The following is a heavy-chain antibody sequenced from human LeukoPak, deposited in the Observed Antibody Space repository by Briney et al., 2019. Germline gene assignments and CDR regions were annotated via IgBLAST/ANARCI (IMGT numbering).Heavy chain of an antibody. J-gene: IGHJ3*02. D-gene: IGHD3-10*01. V-gene: IGHV5-51*01. CDR1: GYSFPEYW. CDR2: IYPRDSLI. Sequence: GESLKISCKGSGYSFPEYWIGWVRQTPGKGPELMGIIYPRDSLISYSPSFRGQVTISADKSVSTAYLQWNSLKASDTAMYYCARQGGSGFPSRGAFDIWGQGTMVTVSS. CDR3: ARQGGSGFPSRGAFDI.